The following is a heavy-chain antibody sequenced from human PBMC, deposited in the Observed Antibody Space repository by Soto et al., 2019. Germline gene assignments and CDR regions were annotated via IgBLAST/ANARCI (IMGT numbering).Heavy chain of an antibody. Sequence: NPSETLSLTCTVSGDFISYYSWAWIRQPPGKGLEWIGHIYYRGSTSYNPSLKSRVTISVDTSKNQFSLKLSSLTAADTAVYYCARGSQQLTAHNWFDPWGQGTLVTVSS. V-gene: IGHV4-59*01. CDR2: IYYRGST. CDR1: GDFISYYS. CDR3: ARGSQQLTAHNWFDP. J-gene: IGHJ5*02. D-gene: IGHD6-13*01.